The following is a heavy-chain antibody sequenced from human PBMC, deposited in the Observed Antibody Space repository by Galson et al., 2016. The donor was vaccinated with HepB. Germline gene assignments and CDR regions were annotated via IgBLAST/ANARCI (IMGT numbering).Heavy chain of an antibody. CDR3: ARGRSPWSGAGGSYDS. CDR1: GFMFRSFW. D-gene: IGHD7-27*01. J-gene: IGHJ4*03. V-gene: IGHV3-7*01. CDR2: LNEDGSES. Sequence: SLRLSCAASGFMFRSFWMSWVRQGPGEGLEWLANLNEDGSESYSLNYVRGRFSISRDNAKNTLFLEMTSPRPEATAIYFCARGRSPWSGAGGSYDSWGHGTLVAVSA.